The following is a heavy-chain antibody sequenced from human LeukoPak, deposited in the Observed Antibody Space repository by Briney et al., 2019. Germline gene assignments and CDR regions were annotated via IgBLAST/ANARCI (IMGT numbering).Heavy chain of an antibody. D-gene: IGHD5-18*01. J-gene: IGHJ4*02. CDR2: IYTSGST. V-gene: IGHV4-61*02. CDR3: ARVGRGYSYGYVDRSLDY. CDR1: GGSISSGSYY. Sequence: PSETLSLTCTVSGGSISSGSYYWSWIRQPAGKGLEWIGRIYTSGSTNYNPSLKSRVTISVDTSKNQFSLKLSSVTAADTAVYYCARVGRGYSYGYVDRSLDYWGQGTLVTVSS.